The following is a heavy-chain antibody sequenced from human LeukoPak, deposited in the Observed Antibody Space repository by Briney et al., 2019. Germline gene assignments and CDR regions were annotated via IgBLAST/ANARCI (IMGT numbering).Heavy chain of an antibody. Sequence: QPGGSLRLSCAASGFTFSSYAMNWVRQTPGKGLEWVSGISGSGGNTYYTDSVTGRFTISRDNSKNTLYMQMNSLRAEDTAVYYCEKGVRPSYGAQGGSSAFDIWGQGTMVTVSS. CDR2: ISGSGGNT. D-gene: IGHD4-17*01. CDR1: GFTFSSYA. CDR3: EKGVRPSYGAQGGSSAFDI. V-gene: IGHV3-23*01. J-gene: IGHJ3*02.